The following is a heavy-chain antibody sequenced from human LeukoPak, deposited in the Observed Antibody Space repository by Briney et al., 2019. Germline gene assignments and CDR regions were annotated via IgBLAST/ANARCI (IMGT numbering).Heavy chain of an antibody. D-gene: IGHD3-10*01. Sequence: SGPGLFNPSQTLSLTCTVSGGSISSGGYYWSGIRQHPGKGLEWIGYIYYSGSSYYNPSLKSRVTISVDTSKNQFSLKLSSVTAADTAVYYCARGYGSGSYPFDYWGQGTLVTVSS. J-gene: IGHJ4*02. CDR3: ARGYGSGSYPFDY. CDR1: GGSISSGGYY. CDR2: IYYSGSS. V-gene: IGHV4-31*03.